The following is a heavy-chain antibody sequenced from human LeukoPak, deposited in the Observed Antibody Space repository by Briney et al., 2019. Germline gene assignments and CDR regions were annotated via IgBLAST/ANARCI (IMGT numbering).Heavy chain of an antibody. D-gene: IGHD5-18*01. CDR2: ISSSSTYI. Sequence: LSLTCAVSGVSISDYYWSWIRQCPGKGLEWVSSISSSSTYIYYADSVRGRFAISRDNAKNSLYLQMNSLRAEDTAVYYCARGDTAFDYWGQGTLVTVSS. CDR1: GVSISDYY. J-gene: IGHJ4*02. V-gene: IGHV3-11*06. CDR3: ARGDTAFDY.